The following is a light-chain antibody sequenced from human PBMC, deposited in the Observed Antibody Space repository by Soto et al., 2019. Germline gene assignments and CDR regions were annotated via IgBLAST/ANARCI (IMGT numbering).Light chain of an antibody. CDR1: QSVSSSY. CDR2: GAS. V-gene: IGKV3-20*01. J-gene: IGKJ5*01. Sequence: EIVLTQSPGTLSLSPGERATLSCRASQSVSSSYLAWYQHKPGQAPRLLIYGASSRATGIPDRFSGSGSGTDFTLTISRLEPEDFAVYYCQQYGTSPRGTFGQGTRLEIK. CDR3: QQYGTSPRGT.